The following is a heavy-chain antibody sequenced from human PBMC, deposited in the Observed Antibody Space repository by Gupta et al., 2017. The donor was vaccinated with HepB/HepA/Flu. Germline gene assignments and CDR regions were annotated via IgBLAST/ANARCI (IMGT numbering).Heavy chain of an antibody. V-gene: IGHV3-53*01. D-gene: IGHD2-2*01. J-gene: IGHJ6*03. CDR2: IYSGGST. CDR1: GFTVSSNY. Sequence: IRAGGSLRLSCAASGFTVSSNYMSWVRQAPGKGLEWVSVIYSGGSTYYADSVKGRFTISRDNSKNTLYLQMNSLRAEDTAVYYCARYYKAFVVVPAAILYYYYYMDVWGKGTTVTVSS. CDR3: ARYYKAFVVVPAAILYYYYYMDV.